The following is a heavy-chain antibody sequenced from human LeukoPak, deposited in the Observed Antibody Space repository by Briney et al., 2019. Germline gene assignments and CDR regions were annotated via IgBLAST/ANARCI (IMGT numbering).Heavy chain of an antibody. CDR3: ARDWFHAIDY. CDR1: GFTFSSYA. CDR2: IRSDGSDT. J-gene: IGHJ4*02. D-gene: IGHD2/OR15-2a*01. V-gene: IGHV3-74*01. Sequence: GGSLGLSCAASGFTFSSYAMSWVRQAPGKGLVRVSRIRSDGSDTGYAESVKGRFTISRDNAKNTLYLQMNSLRAEDTAVYYCARDWFHAIDYWGQGTLVTVSS.